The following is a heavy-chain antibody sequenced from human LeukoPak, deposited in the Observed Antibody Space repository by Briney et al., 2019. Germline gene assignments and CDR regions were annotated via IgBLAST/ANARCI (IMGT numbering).Heavy chain of an antibody. J-gene: IGHJ6*03. D-gene: IGHD3-22*01. Sequence: GGSLRLSCAASGFTFSSYGMHWVRQAPGKGLEWVAFIWYDGSNKYYADTVKGRFTISRDNSKNTQYLQMNSLRAEDTAVYYCAKVDRADSSGYYPYYYYYYMDVWGKGTTVTVSS. CDR3: AKVDRADSSGYYPYYYYYYMDV. CDR2: IWYDGSNK. V-gene: IGHV3-30*02. CDR1: GFTFSSYG.